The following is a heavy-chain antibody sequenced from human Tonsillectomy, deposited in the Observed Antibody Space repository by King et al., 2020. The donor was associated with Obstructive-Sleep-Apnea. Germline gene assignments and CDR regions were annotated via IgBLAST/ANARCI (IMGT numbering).Heavy chain of an antibody. D-gene: IGHD3-10*01. V-gene: IGHV3-30*02. Sequence: VQLVESGGGVGQPGRSLRLSCAASGFTFSSYCMHWVRQAPGKGLEWVACIRDAGRNKYYADSVKGRFTISRDNSKNTLYLQMKSLRAEETAVYYCAKDLVMVRGVTNFDYWGQGTLVTVSS. CDR1: GFTFSSYC. CDR3: AKDLVMVRGVTNFDY. J-gene: IGHJ4*02. CDR2: IRDAGRNK.